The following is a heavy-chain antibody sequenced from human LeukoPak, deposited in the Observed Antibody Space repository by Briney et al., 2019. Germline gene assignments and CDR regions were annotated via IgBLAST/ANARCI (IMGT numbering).Heavy chain of an antibody. CDR3: ARHGNGMDV. CDR2: VYPSDSDT. CDR1: GYRLTNYW. V-gene: IGHV5-51*01. J-gene: IGHJ6*02. Sequence: GESPKISWNGSGYRLTNYWIAWVRQKPGKGLEWMGIVYPSDSDTRYSPSFQGQVAISVDKSINTAYLQWSSLKASDSAMYYCARHGNGMDVWGQGTTVTVSS.